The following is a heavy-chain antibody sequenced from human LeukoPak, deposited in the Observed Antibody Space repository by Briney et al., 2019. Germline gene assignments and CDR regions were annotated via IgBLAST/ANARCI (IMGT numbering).Heavy chain of an antibody. CDR1: GFTFSSYS. D-gene: IGHD5-18*01. J-gene: IGHJ4*02. CDR2: ISSSSSYI. Sequence: PGGSLRLSCAASGFTFSSYSMNWVRQAPGKGLEWVSSISSSSSYIYYADSVKGRFTISRDNAKNSLYLQMNSLRAEDTAVYYCARDLSYGMNMPEGYWGRGTLVTVSS. V-gene: IGHV3-21*01. CDR3: ARDLSYGMNMPEGY.